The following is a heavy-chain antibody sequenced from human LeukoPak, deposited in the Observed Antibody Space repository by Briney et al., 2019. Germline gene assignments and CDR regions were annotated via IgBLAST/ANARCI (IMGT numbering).Heavy chain of an antibody. V-gene: IGHV4-59*01. CDR2: IYYSGST. CDR1: GGSISSYY. D-gene: IGHD3-10*01. Sequence: SETLSLTCTVSGGSISSYYWSWIRQPPGKGLEWIGYIYYSGSTNYNPSLKSRVTISVDTSKNQFSLKLSSVTAADTAVYYCGRAPRVWFGELLIVDAFDIWGQGTMVTVSS. J-gene: IGHJ3*02. CDR3: GRAPRVWFGELLIVDAFDI.